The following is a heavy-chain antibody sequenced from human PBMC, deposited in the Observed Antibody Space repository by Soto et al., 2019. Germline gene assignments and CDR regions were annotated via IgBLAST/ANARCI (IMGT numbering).Heavy chain of an antibody. Sequence: SETLSLTCTVSGGSISSYYWSWIRQPPGKGLEWIGYIYYSGSTNYNPSLKSRVTISVDTSKNQFSLKLSSVTAADTAVYYCAREGAAATGWFDPWGQGTLVTVSS. J-gene: IGHJ5*02. CDR1: GGSISSYY. CDR3: AREGAAATGWFDP. D-gene: IGHD6-13*01. CDR2: IYYSGST. V-gene: IGHV4-59*01.